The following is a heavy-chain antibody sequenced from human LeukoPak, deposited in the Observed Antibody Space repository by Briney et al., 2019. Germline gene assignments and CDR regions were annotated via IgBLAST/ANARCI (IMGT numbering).Heavy chain of an antibody. J-gene: IGHJ4*02. CDR2: ISYDGSNK. V-gene: IGHV3-30-3*01. CDR3: ARDPDSSGYYSLYYFDY. CDR1: GFTFSSYA. D-gene: IGHD3-22*01. Sequence: GGSLRLSCAASGFTFSSYAMHWVRQAPGKGLEWVAVISYDGSNKYYADSVKGRFTVSRDNSKNTLYLQMNSLRAEDTAVYYCARDPDSSGYYSLYYFDYWGQGTLVTVSS.